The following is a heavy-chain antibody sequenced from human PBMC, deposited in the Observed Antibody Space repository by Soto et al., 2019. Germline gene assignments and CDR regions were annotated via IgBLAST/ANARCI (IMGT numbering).Heavy chain of an antibody. CDR3: AKFYWRWYVFDY. CDR2: ISGSGGST. D-gene: IGHD6-13*01. CDR1: GFTFSSYA. Sequence: EVQLLESGGGLVQPGGSLRLSCAASGFTFSSYAMSWVRQAPGKGLEWVSAISGSGGSTYYADSVKGRFTISRDNSKNTLYLQMNSLRAEGTAVYYCAKFYWRWYVFDYWGQGTLVTVSS. J-gene: IGHJ4*02. V-gene: IGHV3-23*01.